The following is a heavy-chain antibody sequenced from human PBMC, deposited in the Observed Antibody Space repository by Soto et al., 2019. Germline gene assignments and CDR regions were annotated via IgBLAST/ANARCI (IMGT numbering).Heavy chain of an antibody. Sequence: QVILVQSAAEVKKPGASVKVSCKASGYSFTSYGITWVRQAPGQGLEWMGWISAYNGNTNIAQNFQVRVTLTTNTTTATAYMELRSLRSDDTSVYDCARDQGDFSFWGQGTLVTVSS. J-gene: IGHJ4*02. D-gene: IGHD3-16*01. CDR1: GYSFTSYG. CDR2: ISAYNGNT. V-gene: IGHV1-18*01. CDR3: ARDQGDFSF.